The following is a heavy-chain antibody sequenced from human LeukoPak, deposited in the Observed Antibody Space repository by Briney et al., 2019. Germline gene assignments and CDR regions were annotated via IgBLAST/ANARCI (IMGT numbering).Heavy chain of an antibody. D-gene: IGHD7-27*01. CDR3: ARLPSTGQAFDY. CDR1: GYTFTNYW. CDR2: IFPGDSDT. Sequence: KPGESLKISCKGSGYTFTNYWIGWVRQMPGKGLECLGIIFPGDSDTRYSPSFQGPVTISADKSITTAYLQWSSLQASDTAMYYCARLPSTGQAFDYWGQGTLVTVSS. V-gene: IGHV5-51*01. J-gene: IGHJ4*02.